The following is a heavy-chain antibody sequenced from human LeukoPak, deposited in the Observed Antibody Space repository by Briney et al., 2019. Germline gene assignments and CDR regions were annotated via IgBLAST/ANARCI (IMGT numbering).Heavy chain of an antibody. J-gene: IGHJ2*01. V-gene: IGHV3-30*04. CDR1: GFTFSSYA. CDR2: ISYDGSNK. Sequence: GRSLRLSCAASGFTFSSYAMHWVRQAPGKGLEWVAVISYDGSNKYYADSVKGRFTISRDNSKNTLYLQMNSLRAEDSAVYYCARDRERWLTYWFFDLWGRGTLVTVSS. D-gene: IGHD6-19*01. CDR3: ARDRERWLTYWFFDL.